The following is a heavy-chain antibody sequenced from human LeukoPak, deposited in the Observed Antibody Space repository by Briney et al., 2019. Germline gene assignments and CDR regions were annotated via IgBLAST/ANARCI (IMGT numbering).Heavy chain of an antibody. D-gene: IGHD2-2*01. CDR2: ISSNGGST. V-gene: IGHV3-64D*06. CDR3: VKDPRIVVVPAAIGWFDP. CDR1: GFTFSSYA. Sequence: QPGGSLILSCSASGFTFSSYAMHWVRQAPGKGLEYVSAISSNGGSTYYADSVKGRFTISRDNSKNTLYLQMSSLRAEDTAVYYCVKDPRIVVVPAAIGWFDPWGQGTLVTVSS. J-gene: IGHJ5*02.